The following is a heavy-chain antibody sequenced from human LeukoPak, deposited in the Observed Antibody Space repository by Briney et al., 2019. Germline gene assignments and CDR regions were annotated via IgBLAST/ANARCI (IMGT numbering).Heavy chain of an antibody. Sequence: SETLPLTCTVSGGSVSSSSHCWNWIRQPPGKGLEWIGSIYYSGSTNYNPSLQSRVTISVDTSKNQFSLRLSSVTAADTAMYYCARRDCSGGSCYFQPWGQGTLVTVSS. J-gene: IGHJ1*01. CDR2: IYYSGST. CDR3: ARRDCSGGSCYFQP. CDR1: GGSVSSSSHC. V-gene: IGHV4-39*01. D-gene: IGHD2-15*01.